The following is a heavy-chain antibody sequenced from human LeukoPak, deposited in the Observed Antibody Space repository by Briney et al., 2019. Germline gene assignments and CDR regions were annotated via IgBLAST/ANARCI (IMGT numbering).Heavy chain of an antibody. Sequence: GGSLRLSCAASGFTFSSYWMNWVRQAPGKGLEWVGRIKTKTEGVTTDYPAPVKGRFTVSRDDSKSTLYLQMNSLKTEDTAVYYCTSRVVTTNDYWGQGTLVTVSS. V-gene: IGHV3-15*01. J-gene: IGHJ4*02. D-gene: IGHD2-21*02. CDR1: GFTFSSYW. CDR2: IKTKTEGVTT. CDR3: TSRVVTTNDY.